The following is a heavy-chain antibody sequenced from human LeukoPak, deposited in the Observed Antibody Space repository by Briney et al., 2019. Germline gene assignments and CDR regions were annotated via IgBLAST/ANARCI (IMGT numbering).Heavy chain of an antibody. Sequence: PGGSLRLSCAASGFTFSSYAMSWFRQAPGKGLEWVSAISGSGGSTYYADSVKGRFTISRDNSKNTLYLQMNSLRAEDTAVYYCAGDQTYYDFWSGYEFDYWGQGTLVTVSS. J-gene: IGHJ4*02. CDR2: ISGSGGST. CDR3: AGDQTYYDFWSGYEFDY. V-gene: IGHV3-23*01. D-gene: IGHD3-3*01. CDR1: GFTFSSYA.